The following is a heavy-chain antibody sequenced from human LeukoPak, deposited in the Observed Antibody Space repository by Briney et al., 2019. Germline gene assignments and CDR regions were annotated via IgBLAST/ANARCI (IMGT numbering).Heavy chain of an antibody. J-gene: IGHJ4*02. CDR2: ISSSGSTI. V-gene: IGHV3-11*01. Sequence: GGSLRLSCAASGFTFSDSYMSWIRQAPGKGLEWVSYISSSGSTIYYADSVKGRFTISRDNAKNSLYLQMNSLRAEDTAVYYCARDPSSRAAAKPIDYWGQGTLVTVSS. CDR1: GFTFSDSY. CDR3: ARDPSSRAAAKPIDY. D-gene: IGHD6-13*01.